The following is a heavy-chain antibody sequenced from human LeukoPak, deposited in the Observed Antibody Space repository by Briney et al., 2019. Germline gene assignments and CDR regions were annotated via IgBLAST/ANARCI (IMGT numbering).Heavy chain of an antibody. V-gene: IGHV4-39*01. Sequence: SETLSLTCSVSGGSISSNVYYGVWIRQPPGKGLEWIGSVYYSGSPYYNPSLRSRVSISVDTSKNQFSLKLSSVTAADTAVYYCARHYDFWSDQGGPWFDPWGQGTLVTVSS. CDR3: ARHYDFWSDQGGPWFDP. D-gene: IGHD3-3*01. CDR2: VYYSGSP. J-gene: IGHJ5*02. CDR1: GGSISSNVYY.